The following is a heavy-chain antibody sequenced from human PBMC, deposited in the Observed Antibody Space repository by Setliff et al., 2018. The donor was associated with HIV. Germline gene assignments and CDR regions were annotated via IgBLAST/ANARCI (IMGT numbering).Heavy chain of an antibody. CDR3: ARETGYCSSITCVTYYYFMDV. J-gene: IGHJ6*03. D-gene: IGHD2-2*01. CDR1: GDSFSRYA. CDR2: IIPILNIT. V-gene: IGHV1-69*04. Sequence: SVKVSCKASGDSFSRYAITWVRQAPGQGLEWMGRIIPILNITNYSQKFQGRVTLTTDESTSAVYMELSSLRSEDTAVYYCARETGYCSSITCVTYYYFMDVWGKGTTVTVS.